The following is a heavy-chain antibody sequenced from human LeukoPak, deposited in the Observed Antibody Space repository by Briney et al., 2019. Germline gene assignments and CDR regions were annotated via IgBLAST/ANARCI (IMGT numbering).Heavy chain of an antibody. J-gene: IGHJ4*02. CDR1: GFTFSSYG. CDR2: ISGSTVGT. Sequence: GRSLRLSCAASGFTFSSYGMHWVRQAPGKGLEWVSAISGSTVGTFYSDSVRGRFTISRDSPKNTLYLQMNSLRVEDTAVYYCTKDPLDYWGQGTLVTVSS. CDR3: TKDPLDY. V-gene: IGHV3-23*01.